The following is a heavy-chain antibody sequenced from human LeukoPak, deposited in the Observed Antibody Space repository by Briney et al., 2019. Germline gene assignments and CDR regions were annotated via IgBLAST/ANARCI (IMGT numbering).Heavy chain of an antibody. CDR3: AKAHCGSTSCYNSDYYYYGMDV. D-gene: IGHD2-2*02. Sequence: GRSLRLSCAASGFTFSSYGMHWVRQAPGKGLEWVAVISYDGSNKYYADSVKGRFTISRDNSKNTLYLQMNSLRAEDTAVYYCAKAHCGSTSCYNSDYYYYGMDVWGQGTTVTVSS. J-gene: IGHJ6*02. V-gene: IGHV3-30*18. CDR2: ISYDGSNK. CDR1: GFTFSSYG.